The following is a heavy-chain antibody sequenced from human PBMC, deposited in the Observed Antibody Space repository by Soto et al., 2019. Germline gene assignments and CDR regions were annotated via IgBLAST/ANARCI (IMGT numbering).Heavy chain of an antibody. J-gene: IGHJ6*03. D-gene: IGHD2-2*01. Sequence: SETLFPSSAFDYSFFSCFFCWWLQPPPRRGVGLGWGNNHSGSTNDNPSLKSRVTISVDTSKNQFSLKLSSVTAADTAVYYCARERPYCSSTSCYRSYYYYYYYMDVWGKGPTVTVSS. CDR2: NNHSGST. V-gene: IGHV4-34*01. CDR3: ARERPYCSSTSCYRSYYYYYYYMDV. CDR1: YSFFSCFF.